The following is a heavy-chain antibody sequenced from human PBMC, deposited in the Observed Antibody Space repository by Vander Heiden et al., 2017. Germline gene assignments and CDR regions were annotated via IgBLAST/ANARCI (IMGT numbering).Heavy chain of an antibody. J-gene: IGHJ4*02. D-gene: IGHD3-10*01. Sequence: QVPLVQTGAEVKKPGASVKVSCKASGYTFTSYYMHWVRQAPAQGLEWMERINPSGGSTSYAQKFQGRVTMTRDTSTSTVYMELSSLRSEDTAVYYCAREEYDGSGSYLETDYGGQGTLVTVCS. V-gene: IGHV1-46*03. CDR1: GYTFTSYY. CDR3: AREEYDGSGSYLETDY. CDR2: INPSGGST.